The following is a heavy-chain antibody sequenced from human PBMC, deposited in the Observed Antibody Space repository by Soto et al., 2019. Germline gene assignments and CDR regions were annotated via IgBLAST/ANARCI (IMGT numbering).Heavy chain of an antibody. J-gene: IGHJ6*02. V-gene: IGHV1-18*01. Sequence: QVPLVQSGAEVKKPGASVKVSCKASGYTFTSYGISWVRQAPGQGLEWMGWISAYNGNTNYAQKLQGRVTMTTDTSTSTAYMELRSLRSDDTAVYYCARDPEGYCSGGSCYDYYYYGMDVWGQGTTVTVSS. CDR2: ISAYNGNT. CDR3: ARDPEGYCSGGSCYDYYYYGMDV. CDR1: GYTFTSYG. D-gene: IGHD2-15*01.